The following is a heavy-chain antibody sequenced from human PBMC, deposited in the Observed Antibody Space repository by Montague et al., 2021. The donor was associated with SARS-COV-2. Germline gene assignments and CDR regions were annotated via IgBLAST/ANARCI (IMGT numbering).Heavy chain of an antibody. J-gene: IGHJ3*02. CDR1: GGSISRYS. V-gene: IGHV4-59*01. Sequence: SETLSLTCTVSGGSISRYSYSWIRQPPGKGLEWIGYIYNSGSTNXNPSLTSRVTISVDTSKNQFSLKLSSVAAADTAVYYCARVGRGSSWYEVAFDIWGQGTMVTVPS. CDR2: IYNSGST. CDR3: ARVGRGSSWYEVAFDI. D-gene: IGHD6-13*01.